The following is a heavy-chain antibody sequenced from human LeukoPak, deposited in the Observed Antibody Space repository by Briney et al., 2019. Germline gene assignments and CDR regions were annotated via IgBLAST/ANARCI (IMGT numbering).Heavy chain of an antibody. CDR3: ARSSERDGYNLGSYYFDY. D-gene: IGHD5-24*01. Sequence: ASVKVSCKASGYTFTSHGITWVRQAPGQGLEWMGWISVYNGNTNYAQKVQARVTMTTDTSTSTAYMELRSLRSDDTAVYYCARSSERDGYNLGSYYFDYWGQGTLVTVSS. CDR1: GYTFTSHG. V-gene: IGHV1-18*01. J-gene: IGHJ4*02. CDR2: ISVYNGNT.